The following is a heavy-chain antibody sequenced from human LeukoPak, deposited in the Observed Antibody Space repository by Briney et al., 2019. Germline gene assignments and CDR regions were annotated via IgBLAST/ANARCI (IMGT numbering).Heavy chain of an antibody. CDR1: GFTFTKYA. CDR2: ITAAGDNT. CDR3: AKRGDGSGSPYYFDY. J-gene: IGHJ4*02. D-gene: IGHD3-10*01. V-gene: IGHV3-23*01. Sequence: GGSLRLSCAASGFTFTKYAMTWVRQAPGKGLEWVSVITAAGDNTDYAESVKGRFTISRDNSKNTLYLQMNSLRAEDTAVYYCAKRGDGSGSPYYFDYWGQGTLVAVSS.